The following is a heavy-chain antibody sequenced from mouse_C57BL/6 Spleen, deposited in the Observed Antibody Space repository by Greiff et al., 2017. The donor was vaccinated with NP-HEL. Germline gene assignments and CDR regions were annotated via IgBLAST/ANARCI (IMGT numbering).Heavy chain of an antibody. Sequence: VQLQQSGPELVKPGASVKISCKASGYAFSSSWMNWVKQRPGKGLEWIGRIYPGDGDTNYNGKFKGKATLTADKSSSTAYMQLSSLTSEDSAVYFCARLTGTSQYYLDYWGQGTTLTVSS. CDR3: ARLTGTSQYYLDY. J-gene: IGHJ2*01. CDR1: GYAFSSSW. V-gene: IGHV1-82*01. CDR2: IYPGDGDT. D-gene: IGHD4-1*01.